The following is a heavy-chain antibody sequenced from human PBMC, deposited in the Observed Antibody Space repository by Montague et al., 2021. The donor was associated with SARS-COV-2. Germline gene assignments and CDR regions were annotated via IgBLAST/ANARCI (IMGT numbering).Heavy chain of an antibody. D-gene: IGHD3-10*01. CDR2: IYYSGST. V-gene: IGHV4-59*01. Sequence: SETLSLTCTVSGSSISSYYWSWIRQPPGKGLEWIGYIYYSGSTNYNPSLKSRVTISVDTSKNQFSLKLSSVTAADTAAYYCARDGSGSYYNVHQNWSDPWGQGTLVTVSS. J-gene: IGHJ5*02. CDR3: ARDGSGSYYNVHQNWSDP. CDR1: GSSISSYY.